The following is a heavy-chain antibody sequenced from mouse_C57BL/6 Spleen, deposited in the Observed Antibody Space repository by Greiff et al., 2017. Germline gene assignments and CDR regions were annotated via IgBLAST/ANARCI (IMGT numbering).Heavy chain of an antibody. Sequence: VQVVESGPGLVQPSQSLSITCTVSGFSLTSYGVHWVRQSPGKGLEWLGVIWRGGSTDYNAAFMSRLSITKDNSKSQVFFKMNSLQADDTAIYYCAKTGDYYGSSYPFAYWGQGTLVTVSA. CDR2: IWRGGST. J-gene: IGHJ3*01. CDR3: AKTGDYYGSSYPFAY. D-gene: IGHD1-1*01. V-gene: IGHV2-5*01. CDR1: GFSLTSYG.